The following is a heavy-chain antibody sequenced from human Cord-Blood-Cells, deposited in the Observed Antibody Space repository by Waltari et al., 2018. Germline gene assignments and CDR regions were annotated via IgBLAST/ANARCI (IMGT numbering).Heavy chain of an antibody. CDR2: LNHSGST. J-gene: IGHJ4*02. V-gene: IGHV4-34*01. CDR1: GGSFSGYS. CDR3: ARTQQLSPFDY. Sequence: QVQLQQWGAGLLTPSETLSLTCAVYGGSFSGYSWTRIRQPPGKGLEWIGELNHSGSTNYNPSLKSRVTISVDTSKNQFSLKLSSVTAADMAVYYCARTQQLSPFDYWGQGTLVTVSS. D-gene: IGHD6-13*01.